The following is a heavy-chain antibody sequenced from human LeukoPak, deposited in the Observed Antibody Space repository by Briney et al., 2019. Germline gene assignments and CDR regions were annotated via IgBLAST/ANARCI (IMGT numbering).Heavy chain of an antibody. J-gene: IGHJ4*02. CDR2: INHSGST. D-gene: IGHD5-18*01. CDR1: GGSFSGYY. Sequence: SETLSLTCAVYGGSFSGYYWSWIRQPPGKGLEWIGEINHSGSTNYNPSLKSRVTISVDTSKNQFSLKLSSVIAADTAVYYCARGRSQLSDYWGQGTLVTVSS. CDR3: ARGRSQLSDY. V-gene: IGHV4-34*01.